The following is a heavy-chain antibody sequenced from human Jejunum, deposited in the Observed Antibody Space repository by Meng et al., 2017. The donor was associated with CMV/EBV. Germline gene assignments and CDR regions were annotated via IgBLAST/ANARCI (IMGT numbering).Heavy chain of an antibody. Sequence: CKASGYPFTNHAIVWVRQAPGQGLEWMGWINTITGNPAYAQDFTGRFVFSLDTAVSTAYLQISSLKAEDTAVYYCARELPATNLNNGYWGQGTLVTVSS. J-gene: IGHJ4*02. D-gene: IGHD6-25*01. CDR3: ARELPATNLNNGY. CDR1: GYPFTNHA. CDR2: INTITGNP. V-gene: IGHV7-4-1*02.